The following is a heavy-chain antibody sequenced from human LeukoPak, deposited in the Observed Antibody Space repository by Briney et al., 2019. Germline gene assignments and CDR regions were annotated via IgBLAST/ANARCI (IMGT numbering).Heavy chain of an antibody. CDR3: ARGLSASYDFNWFDS. CDR2: INTSGTT. D-gene: IGHD2/OR15-2a*01. Sequence: PSETLSLTCTVSGGSISGYYWSWIRQPAGKGPEWMGRINTSGTTRYDPSLKSRVTMSVDTSKNQSSLKLTSVTAADTAVYYCARGLSASYDFNWFDSWGQGTLVTVSS. CDR1: GGSISGYY. J-gene: IGHJ5*01. V-gene: IGHV4-4*07.